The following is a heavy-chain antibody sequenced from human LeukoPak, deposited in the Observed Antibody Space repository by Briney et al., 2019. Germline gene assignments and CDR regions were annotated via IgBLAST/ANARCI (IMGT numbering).Heavy chain of an antibody. Sequence: SQTLSLTCVISGDSVSSNIAAWTWIRQSPSRGLEWLGRTYYRSRWFNEYAVSVKGRITINLDTSKNQLSLDLNSVTPEDTAVYYCARDLVVAEGGNAFDIWGQGTMVTVSS. CDR2: TYYRSRWFN. V-gene: IGHV6-1*01. J-gene: IGHJ3*02. CDR3: ARDLVVAEGGNAFDI. CDR1: GDSVSSNIAA. D-gene: IGHD6-13*01.